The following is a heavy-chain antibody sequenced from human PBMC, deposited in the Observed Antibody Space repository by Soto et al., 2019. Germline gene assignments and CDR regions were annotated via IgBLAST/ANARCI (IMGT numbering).Heavy chain of an antibody. CDR2: ISYDGSHK. V-gene: IGHV3-30*18. Sequence: QVQLVESGGGVVQPGRSLRLSCAASGFTFRTYAMHWVRQAPGKGLEWVAVISYDGSHKFDADSVKGRFTISRDNSKDTLYLQMDSLRAEDTDVYYCAKALSNDYARDFEYWGQGTLVIVSS. CDR1: GFTFRTYA. D-gene: IGHD3-16*01. J-gene: IGHJ4*02. CDR3: AKALSNDYARDFEY.